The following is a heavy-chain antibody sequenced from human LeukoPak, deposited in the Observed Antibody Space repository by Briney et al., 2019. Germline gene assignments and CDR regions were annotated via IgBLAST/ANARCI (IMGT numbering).Heavy chain of an antibody. J-gene: IGHJ4*02. D-gene: IGHD6-19*01. CDR3: ARGGSGPLYHEFDY. V-gene: IGHV3-7*01. CDR1: GFTFSNAW. Sequence: PGGSLRLSCAASGFTFSNAWMNWVRQAPGKGLELAANIKQDGSEKYYVDSVKGRFTISRDNAKNSLYLQMNSLRAEDTAVYYCARGGSGPLYHEFDYWGQGTLVTVSS. CDR2: IKQDGSEK.